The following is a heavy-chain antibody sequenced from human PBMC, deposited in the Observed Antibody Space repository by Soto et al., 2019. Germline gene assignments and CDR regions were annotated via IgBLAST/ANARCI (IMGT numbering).Heavy chain of an antibody. CDR3: ARRYDAGYCSGGSCSGIFDY. D-gene: IGHD2-15*01. CDR2: IYYSGST. V-gene: IGHV4-39*01. Sequence: SETLSLTCTVSGGSISSSSYYWGWIRQPPGKGLEWIGSIYYSGSTYYNPSLKSRVTISVATSKNQFSLKLSSVTAADTAVYYCARRYDAGYCSGGSCSGIFDYWGQGTLVTVSS. J-gene: IGHJ4*02. CDR1: GGSISSSSYY.